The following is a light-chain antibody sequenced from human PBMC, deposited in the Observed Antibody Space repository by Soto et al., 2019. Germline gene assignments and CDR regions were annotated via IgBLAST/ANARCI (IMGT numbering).Light chain of an antibody. Sequence: DSQMTQSPATLSASVGDRVTITCRASQVISNYLAWYQQNPGKVPKLLIYAASTLHSGVPSRFSGSGSGREFTLTISKLQPEDVATYYCQKYNSVQFAFGPGTKVDIK. CDR2: AAS. CDR1: QVISNY. V-gene: IGKV1-27*01. CDR3: QKYNSVQFA. J-gene: IGKJ3*01.